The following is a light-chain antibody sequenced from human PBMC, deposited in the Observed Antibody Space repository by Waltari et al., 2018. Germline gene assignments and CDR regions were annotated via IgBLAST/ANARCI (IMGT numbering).Light chain of an antibody. Sequence: QSVLTQPPSASGTPGQRVTISCSGSSSNIGGNTVNWYQQRPGTAPKLLIYSNNRRPSGVPDRFSGSKSGTSASLAISGLQSEDEADYYCAAWDDSLNGWVFGGGTKLTVL. CDR3: AAWDDSLNGWV. CDR1: SSNIGGNT. CDR2: SNN. J-gene: IGLJ3*02. V-gene: IGLV1-44*01.